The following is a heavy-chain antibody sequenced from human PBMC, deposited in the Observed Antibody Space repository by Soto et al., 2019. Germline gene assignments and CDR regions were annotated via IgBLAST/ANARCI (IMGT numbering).Heavy chain of an antibody. V-gene: IGHV1-69*02. CDR3: ARGRYCGGDCYLDAFDI. J-gene: IGHJ3*02. Sequence: GASVKVSCKASGGTFSSYTISWVRQAPGQGLEWMGRIIPILGIENYAQKFQGRVTITADKSTSTAYMELSSLRSEDTAVYYCARGRYCGGDCYLDAFDIWGQGTMVTVSS. CDR2: IIPILGIE. D-gene: IGHD2-21*01. CDR1: GGTFSSYT.